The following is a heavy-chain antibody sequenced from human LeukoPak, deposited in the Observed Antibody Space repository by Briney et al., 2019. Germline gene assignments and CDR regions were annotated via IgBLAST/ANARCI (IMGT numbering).Heavy chain of an antibody. CDR2: INPNSGGT. CDR1: GYTFTGYY. D-gene: IGHD3-22*01. CDR3: ARVTYYYDSSGCLWGRGYYFDY. V-gene: IGHV1-2*02. Sequence: ASVKVSCKASGYTFTGYYMHLVRQAPGQGLEWMGLINPNSGGTNYAQKFQGRVTMTRDTSISKAYMELSRLRFDDTAVYYCARVTYYYDSSGCLWGRGYYFDYWGQGTLVTVSS. J-gene: IGHJ4*02.